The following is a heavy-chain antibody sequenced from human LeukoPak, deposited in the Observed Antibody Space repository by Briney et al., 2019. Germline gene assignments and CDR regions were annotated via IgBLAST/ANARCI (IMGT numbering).Heavy chain of an antibody. CDR3: VRGLGWFDP. CDR1: GFTVSSNY. J-gene: IGHJ5*02. Sequence: GGSLRLSCAASGFTVSSNYMSWVRQTPGKGLEWVANIKQNGGEKSYVDSVKGRFTISRDNANNTLYLQMNSLRVEDTAVYYCVRGLGWFDPWGQGTLVTVSS. V-gene: IGHV3-7*01. D-gene: IGHD3-10*01. CDR2: IKQNGGEK.